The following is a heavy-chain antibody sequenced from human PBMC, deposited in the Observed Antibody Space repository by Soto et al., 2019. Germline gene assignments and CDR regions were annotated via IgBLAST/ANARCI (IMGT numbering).Heavy chain of an antibody. CDR2: IGSNGRST. V-gene: IGHV3-74*01. J-gene: IGHJ4*02. CDR3: ARDVSNSVDY. Sequence: GGSLRLSCAASGFTFSSYWMHWVRQVPGKGLVWVSRIGSNGRSTNYADSVKGRFTISRDNAKNTLFLQMNSLRAEDTAVYYCARDVSNSVDYWGQGTLVTVSS. D-gene: IGHD4-4*01. CDR1: GFTFSSYW.